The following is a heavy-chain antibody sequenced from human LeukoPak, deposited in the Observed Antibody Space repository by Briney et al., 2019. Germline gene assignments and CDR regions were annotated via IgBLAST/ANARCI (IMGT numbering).Heavy chain of an antibody. V-gene: IGHV1-8*01. D-gene: IGHD3-3*01. J-gene: IGHJ5*02. CDR3: ARGVPQTYYDFWSGYYSNWFDP. CDR2: MNPNSGNT. Sequence: GASVKVSCKASGYTFTSYDINWVRQATGQGLEWMGWMNPNSGNTGCAQKFQGRVTMTRNTSISTAYMELSSLRSEDTAVYYCARGVPQTYYDFWSGYYSNWFDPWGQGTLVTVSS. CDR1: GYTFTSYD.